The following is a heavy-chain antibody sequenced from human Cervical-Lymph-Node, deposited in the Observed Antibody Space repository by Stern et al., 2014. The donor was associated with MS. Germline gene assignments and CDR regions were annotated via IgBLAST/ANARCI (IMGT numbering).Heavy chain of an antibody. CDR3: ARGAGDNWFDP. CDR2: IIPFVGTG. D-gene: IGHD3-10*01. J-gene: IGHJ5*02. CDR1: GG. Sequence: QVQLVQSGADVKKPGSSVRVSCKASGGISWLRQAPGQGLEWMGGIIPFVGTGTVIYAQTFQGKLTIIADTSSTTAYMELSSLRFADTAVYYGARGAGDNWFDPWGQGTLVSVSS. V-gene: IGHV1-69*06.